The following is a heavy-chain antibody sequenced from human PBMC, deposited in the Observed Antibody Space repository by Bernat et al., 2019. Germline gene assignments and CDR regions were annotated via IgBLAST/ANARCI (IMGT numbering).Heavy chain of an antibody. CDR2: VSYDGRNK. D-gene: IGHD6-25*01. CDR3: VRDGAALYYYHGIDV. V-gene: IGHV3-30*04. Sequence: QVQLVESGGGVVQPGRSLRLSCVASGFTFSDYSLHWVRQAPGKGLEWVAVVSYDGRNKYYADSVQARFIISRDDSENTLYLQMDSLKSEDTAVYYCVRDGAALYYYHGIDVWGRGTTVTVSS. J-gene: IGHJ6*02. CDR1: GFTFSDYS.